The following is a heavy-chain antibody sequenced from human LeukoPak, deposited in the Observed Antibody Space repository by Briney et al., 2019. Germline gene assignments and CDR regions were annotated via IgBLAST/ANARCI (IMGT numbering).Heavy chain of an antibody. V-gene: IGHV3-21*01. D-gene: IGHD5-12*01. CDR1: GFTFSSYS. CDR3: ARVECRGYEGCAYYFDY. CDR2: ISSSSSYI. J-gene: IGHJ4*02. Sequence: KPGGSLRLSCAASGFTFSSYSMNWVRQAPGKGLEWVSSISSSSSYIYYADSVKGRFTISRDNAKNSLYLQMNSLGAEDTAVYYCARVECRGYEGCAYYFDYWGQGTLVTVSS.